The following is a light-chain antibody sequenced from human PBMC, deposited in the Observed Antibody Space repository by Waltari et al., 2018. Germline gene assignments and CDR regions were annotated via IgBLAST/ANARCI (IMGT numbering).Light chain of an antibody. CDR2: GAS. CDR1: QSVSRT. J-gene: IGKJ1*01. Sequence: EIVLTQSPGTLSLSPGERATLSCRASQSVSRTLAWYQQKPGQAPKLLIHGASIRATGIPDRFTGSGSGTDFSLTISSLEPEDFAIYFCQHYVRLPATFGRGTKVEIK. V-gene: IGKV3-20*01. CDR3: QHYVRLPAT.